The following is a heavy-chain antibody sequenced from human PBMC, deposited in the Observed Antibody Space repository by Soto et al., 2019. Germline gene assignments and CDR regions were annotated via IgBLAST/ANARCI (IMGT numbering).Heavy chain of an antibody. CDR3: ASDRSASYETFDY. CDR2: VSYAGVT. CDR1: GGTFTAYY. V-gene: IGHV4-59*01. D-gene: IGHD3-3*01. J-gene: IGHJ4*02. Sequence: SETLSRTCSVCGGTFTAYYWTWIRQIPGKGLEWIGHVSYAGVTKYNPSLESRIAISPDTSKNQISLTVRSVTAAAAAIYSCASDRSASYETFDYWGQGIRVTVSS.